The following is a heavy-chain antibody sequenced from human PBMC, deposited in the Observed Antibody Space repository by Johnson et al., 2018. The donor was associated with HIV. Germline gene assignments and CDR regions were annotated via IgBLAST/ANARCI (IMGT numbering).Heavy chain of an antibody. V-gene: IGHV3-11*04. J-gene: IGHJ3*02. CDR3: AREGYDSSGYSDAFDI. CDR1: GFIFSDYY. CDR2: ISSSGST. Sequence: QVQLVESGGGVVQPGRSLRLSCAASGFIFSDYYMSWIRQAPGKGLEWVSYISSSGSTYYADSVKGRFTISRDNSKNTLYLQMNSLRAEDTAVYYCAREGYDSSGYSDAFDIWGQGTMVTVSS. D-gene: IGHD3-22*01.